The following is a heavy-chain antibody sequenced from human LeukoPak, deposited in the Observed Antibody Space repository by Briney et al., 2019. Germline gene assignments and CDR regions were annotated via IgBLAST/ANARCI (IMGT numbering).Heavy chain of an antibody. J-gene: IGHJ4*02. Sequence: PGGSLRLSCAASGFTFSSYSMNWVRQAPGKGLEWVSSISSSSSYIYYADSVKGRFTISRDNAKNSLYLQMNSLRAEDTAVYYCARDTLVVGGYSDYWGQGTLVTVSS. D-gene: IGHD1-26*01. CDR2: ISSSSSYI. V-gene: IGHV3-21*01. CDR3: ARDTLVVGGYSDY. CDR1: GFTFSSYS.